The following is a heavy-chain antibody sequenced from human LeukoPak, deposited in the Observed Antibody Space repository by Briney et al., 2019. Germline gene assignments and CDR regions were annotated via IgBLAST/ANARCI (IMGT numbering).Heavy chain of an antibody. CDR2: IYTSGST. CDR1: GGSISSYY. V-gene: IGHV4-4*07. J-gene: IGHJ4*02. CDR3: ARADCSGGSCYYDY. Sequence: SETLSLTCTVPGGSISSYYWSWIRQPAGKGLEWIGRIYTSGSTNYNPSLKSRVTMSVDTSKNQFSLKLSSVTAADTAVYYCARADCSGGSCYYDYWGQGTLVTVSS. D-gene: IGHD2-15*01.